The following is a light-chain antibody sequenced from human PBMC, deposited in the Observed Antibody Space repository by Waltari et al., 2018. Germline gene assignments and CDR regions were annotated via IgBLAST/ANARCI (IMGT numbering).Light chain of an antibody. CDR2: ATD. J-gene: IGLJ1*01. V-gene: IGLV3-19*01. Sequence: SSELTQDPAVSVALGQTVRVTCQGESLRTYYASWYQQKPGPAPVLVFSATDHLPSGISDRLTCSSSGKTAALTITGAQAEDEADYNWHSRCSKTDRLGVFGARTKVTAL. CDR1: SLRTYY. CDR3: HSRCSKTDRLGV.